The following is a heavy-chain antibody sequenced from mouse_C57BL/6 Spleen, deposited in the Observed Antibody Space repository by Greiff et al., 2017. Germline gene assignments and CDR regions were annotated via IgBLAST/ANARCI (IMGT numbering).Heavy chain of an antibody. CDR1: GYTFTSYW. CDR3: ARWRLRQDYFDY. CDR2: IDPSDSET. J-gene: IGHJ2*01. D-gene: IGHD2-4*01. Sequence: QVQLQQSGAELVRPGSSVKLSCKASGYTFTSYWMHWVKQRPIQGLEWIGNIDPSDSETHYNQKFKDKATLTVDKSSSTAYMQLSSLTSEDSAVYYCARWRLRQDYFDYWGQGTTLTVSS. V-gene: IGHV1-52*01.